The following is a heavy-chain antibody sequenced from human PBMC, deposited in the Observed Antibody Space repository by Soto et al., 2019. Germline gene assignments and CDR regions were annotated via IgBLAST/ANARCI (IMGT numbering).Heavy chain of an antibody. D-gene: IGHD5-12*01. CDR3: ARELYSGDAGGMDV. V-gene: IGHV3-30-3*01. Sequence: GGSLRLSCAASGFTFSSYAMHWVRQAPGKGLEWVAVISYDGSNKYYADSVKGRFTISRDNSKNTLYLQMNSLRAGDTAVYYCARELYSGDAGGMDVWGQGTTVTVSS. J-gene: IGHJ6*02. CDR1: GFTFSSYA. CDR2: ISYDGSNK.